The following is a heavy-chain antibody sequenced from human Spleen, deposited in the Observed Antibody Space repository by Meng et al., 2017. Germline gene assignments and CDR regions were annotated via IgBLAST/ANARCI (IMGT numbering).Heavy chain of an antibody. D-gene: IGHD3-10*01. Sequence: GLLQLWAPCPLTCAVLGGSLRGYYWSWIRQPPGKGLEWIGEINHSGSTNYNPSLRSRVTISVDTSKNQFSLKLSSVTAADTAVYYCARAILKWFGYDYWGQGTLVTVSS. V-gene: IGHV4-34*01. CDR2: INHSGST. CDR3: ARAILKWFGYDY. J-gene: IGHJ4*02. CDR1: GGSLRGYY.